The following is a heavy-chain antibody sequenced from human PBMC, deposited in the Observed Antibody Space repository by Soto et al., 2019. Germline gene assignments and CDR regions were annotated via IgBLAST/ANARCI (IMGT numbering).Heavy chain of an antibody. CDR1: GYTFTSYY. D-gene: IGHD2-15*01. J-gene: IGHJ3*02. CDR2: IKPSGGST. CDR3: ARSNVVVVAATLDAFDI. Sequence: GASVKVSCKASGYTFTSYYMHWVRQAPGQGLEWMGIIKPSGGSTSYAQKFQGRVTMTRDTSTSTVYMELSSLRSEDTAVYYCARSNVVVVAATLDAFDIWGQGAVVTVSS. V-gene: IGHV1-46*03.